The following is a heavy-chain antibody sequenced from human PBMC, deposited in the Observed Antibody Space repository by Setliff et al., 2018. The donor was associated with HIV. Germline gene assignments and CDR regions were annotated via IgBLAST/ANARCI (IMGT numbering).Heavy chain of an antibody. V-gene: IGHV1-2*06. CDR3: AKQGYSDPLYAFDV. CDR2: IHPNTGST. Sequence: ASVKVSCKPSGYTFTAYYIYWVRQAPGHGLELMGRIHPNTGSTNYLQEFQGRVTITRDTSMSTVYMALTGLTSDDTAVYYCAKQGYSDPLYAFDVWGQGTMVTVSS. D-gene: IGHD1-26*01. CDR1: GYTFTAYY. J-gene: IGHJ3*01.